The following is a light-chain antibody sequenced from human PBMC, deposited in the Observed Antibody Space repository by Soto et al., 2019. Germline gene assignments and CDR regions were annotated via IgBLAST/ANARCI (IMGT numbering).Light chain of an antibody. J-gene: IGKJ5*01. CDR3: QQYDNLIP. CDR1: QDISSY. V-gene: IGKV1-33*01. CDR2: GAS. Sequence: DIQMTQSPSSLSASVGHRVTITCQASQDISSYLAWYQQKPGQAPRLLIYGASTWETGTPARFSGSGSGTDFTFTISSLQPEDIATYYCQQYDNLIPFGQGTRLEIK.